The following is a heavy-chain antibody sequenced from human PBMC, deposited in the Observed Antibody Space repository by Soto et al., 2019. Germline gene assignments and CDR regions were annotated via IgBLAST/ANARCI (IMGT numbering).Heavy chain of an antibody. J-gene: IGHJ4*02. V-gene: IGHV3-30*18. CDR3: AKDWSSGWYDY. Sequence: QVQLVESGGGVVQPGRSLRLSCAASGFTFSSYGMHWVRQAPGKGLEWVAVISYDGSNKYYADSVKGRFTISRDNSKNTLYLRMNSLRAEDTAMYYCAKDWSSGWYDYWGQGTLVTVSS. CDR2: ISYDGSNK. CDR1: GFTFSSYG. D-gene: IGHD6-19*01.